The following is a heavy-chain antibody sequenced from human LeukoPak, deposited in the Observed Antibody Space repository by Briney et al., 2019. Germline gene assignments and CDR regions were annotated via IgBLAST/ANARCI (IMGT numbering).Heavy chain of an antibody. CDR2: ISAYNGNT. Sequence: ASVKVSCKASGYTFTSYGISWVRQAPGQGLEWMGWISAYNGNTNYAQKLQGRVTMTTDTSTSTAYMELRSLRSDDTAVYYCARLEPITMVRGVIMRYFDHWGQGTLVIVSS. CDR3: ARLEPITMVRGVIMRYFDH. CDR1: GYTFTSYG. D-gene: IGHD3-10*01. J-gene: IGHJ4*02. V-gene: IGHV1-18*01.